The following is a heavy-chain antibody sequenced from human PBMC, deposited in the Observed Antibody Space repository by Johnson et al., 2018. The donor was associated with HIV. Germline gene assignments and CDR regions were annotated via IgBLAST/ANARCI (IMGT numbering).Heavy chain of an antibody. D-gene: IGHD3-9*01. CDR1: GFIFSSYD. V-gene: IGHV3-13*01. CDR3: ARAGDYDILTGSLLRGAFDI. CDR2: IGSSGDT. Sequence: VQLVESGGGLVQPGGSLRLSCAASGFIFSSYDMHWVRQATGKGLEWVSGIGSSGDTYYPGSVKGRFTVSRTNAKNSFHLQMNSLRDGDTAGDYCARAGDYDILTGSLLRGAFDIWGQGTMVTVSS. J-gene: IGHJ3*02.